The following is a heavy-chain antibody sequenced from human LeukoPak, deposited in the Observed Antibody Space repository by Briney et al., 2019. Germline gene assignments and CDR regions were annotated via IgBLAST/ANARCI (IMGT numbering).Heavy chain of an antibody. Sequence: GGSLRLSCAASGFTFSSYSMNWVRQAPGKGLEWVSSISSSSSYIYYADSVKGRFTISRDNSKNTLYLQMNSLIPEDTGMYYCATYSSTHYGSDCWGQGTLVTVSS. CDR2: ISSSSSYI. D-gene: IGHD6-13*01. J-gene: IGHJ4*02. CDR3: ATYSSTHYGSDC. V-gene: IGHV3-21*03. CDR1: GFTFSSYS.